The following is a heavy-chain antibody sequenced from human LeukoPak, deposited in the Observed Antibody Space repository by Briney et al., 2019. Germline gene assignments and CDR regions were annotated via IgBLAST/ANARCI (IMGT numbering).Heavy chain of an antibody. J-gene: IGHJ2*01. D-gene: IGHD2-2*01. CDR2: MSYSGST. V-gene: IGHV4-39*07. Sequence: PSETLSLTCSVSGDTISSSESHWGCIRQTPGKGLEWIESMSYSGSTYYNPPLQSRVSISIDTSRNQFSLKLNSVTAADTAVYYCARGYCSSTSCYEAYWYFDLWGRGTLVTVSS. CDR1: GDTISSSESH. CDR3: ARGYCSSTSCYEAYWYFDL.